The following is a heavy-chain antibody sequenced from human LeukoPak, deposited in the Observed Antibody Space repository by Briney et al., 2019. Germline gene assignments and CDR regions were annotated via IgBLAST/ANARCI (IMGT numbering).Heavy chain of an antibody. Sequence: ASVKVSCKASGYTFTSYGISWVRQAPGQGLEWMGWISAYNGNTNYAQKLQGRVTMTTDTSTSTAYMELRSLRSDDTAVYYCAREGEAYGSGGQGPLDAFDIWGQGTMVTVSS. CDR3: AREGEAYGSGGQGPLDAFDI. V-gene: IGHV1-18*01. CDR1: GYTFTSYG. CDR2: ISAYNGNT. J-gene: IGHJ3*02. D-gene: IGHD3-10*01.